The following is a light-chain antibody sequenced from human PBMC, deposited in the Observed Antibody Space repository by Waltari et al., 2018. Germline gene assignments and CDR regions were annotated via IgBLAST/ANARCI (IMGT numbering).Light chain of an antibody. J-gene: IGKJ4*01. V-gene: IGKV3D-15*01. CDR1: QSVGSS. CDR3: QQNSKWPLT. CDR2: GAS. Sequence: EIVMTQSSATLSLSLGDRVTLSCRASQSVGSSLAWYQQKPGQAPRLLIYGASSRATGIPERFSGSGSGTEFTLTVNSLEPEDVAVYYCQQNSKWPLTFGGGTKVEIK.